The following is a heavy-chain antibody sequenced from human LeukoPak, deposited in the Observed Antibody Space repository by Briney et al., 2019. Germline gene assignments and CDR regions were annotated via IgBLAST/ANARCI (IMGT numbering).Heavy chain of an antibody. Sequence: PGGSLRLSCAASGFTFSSYGMHWVRQAPGKGLEWVAVISYDGSNKYYADSVKGRFTISRDNSKNTLYLQMNSLRAEDTAVYYCAKASKTIAVAAGNDYWGQGTLVTVSS. CDR3: AKASKTIAVAAGNDY. J-gene: IGHJ4*02. CDR2: ISYDGSNK. V-gene: IGHV3-30*18. CDR1: GFTFSSYG. D-gene: IGHD6-19*01.